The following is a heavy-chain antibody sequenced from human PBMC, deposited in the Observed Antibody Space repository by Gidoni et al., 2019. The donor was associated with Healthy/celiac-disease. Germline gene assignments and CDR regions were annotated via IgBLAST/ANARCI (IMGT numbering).Heavy chain of an antibody. D-gene: IGHD1-26*01. CDR2: ISSSRSYI. V-gene: IGHV3-21*01. Sequence: EVQLVESGGGLVKPGGSLRLSCSASGFTFSSYSMNWFRQAPGKGLEWVTAISSSRSYIYYADSVKGRFTISRDNAKNSLYLQMNSLRAEDTAVYYCARRDGYYNAFDIWGQGTMVTVSS. J-gene: IGHJ3*02. CDR3: ARRDGYYNAFDI. CDR1: GFTFSSYS.